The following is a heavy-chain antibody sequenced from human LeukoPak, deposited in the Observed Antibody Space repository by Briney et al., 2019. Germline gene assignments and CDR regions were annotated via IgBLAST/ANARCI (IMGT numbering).Heavy chain of an antibody. CDR2: ISGSGDST. CDR3: AKGDCRDGYNCLHFDY. J-gene: IGHJ4*02. V-gene: IGHV3-23*01. D-gene: IGHD5-24*01. CDR1: GFTFISYA. Sequence: PGRSLRLSCAASGFTFISYAMTWVRQVPGKGLEWVSAISGSGDSTYYADSVKGRFTISRDNSKNTMYLQMKSLRAEDTAVYYCAKGDCRDGYNCLHFDYWGQGTLVTVSS.